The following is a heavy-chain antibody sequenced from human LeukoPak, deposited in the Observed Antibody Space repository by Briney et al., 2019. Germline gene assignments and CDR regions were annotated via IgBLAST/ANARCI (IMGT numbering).Heavy chain of an antibody. Sequence: GGSLRLSCAASGFTFSSYAMSWVRQAPGEGLEWVSAISGSGGSTYYADSVKGRFTISRDNSKNTLYLQMNSLRAEDTAVYYCAKGGYYYDSSGYYNHWGQGTLVTVSS. V-gene: IGHV3-23*01. CDR3: AKGGYYYDSSGYYNH. CDR2: ISGSGGST. J-gene: IGHJ5*02. D-gene: IGHD3-22*01. CDR1: GFTFSSYA.